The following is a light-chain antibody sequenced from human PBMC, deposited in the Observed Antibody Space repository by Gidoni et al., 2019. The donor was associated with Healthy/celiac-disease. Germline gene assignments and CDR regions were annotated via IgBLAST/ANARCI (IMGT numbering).Light chain of an antibody. CDR3: QQYNSWT. CDR1: QSISSW. J-gene: IGKJ1*01. CDR2: KAS. V-gene: IGKV1-5*03. Sequence: DIQMTQSPSPLSASVGDRVTITCRASQSISSWLAWYQQKPGKAPKLLIYKASSLESGVPSRFSGSGSGTEFTLTISSLQPDDFATYYSQQYNSWTFGQGTKVEIK.